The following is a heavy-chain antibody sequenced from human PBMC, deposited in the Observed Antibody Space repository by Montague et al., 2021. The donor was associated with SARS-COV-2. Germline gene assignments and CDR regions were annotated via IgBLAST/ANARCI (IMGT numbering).Heavy chain of an antibody. V-gene: IGHV3-48*03. CDR3: AREGYYDSSGYPLSY. CDR1: GFTFSSYE. CDR2: ISSSGITI. J-gene: IGHJ4*02. D-gene: IGHD3-22*01. Sequence: SLRLSCAASGFTFSSYEMNWLRQAPGKGLEWVSYISSSGITIYYADSVKGRFTISRDNAKNSLYLQMNSLRAEDTAVYYCAREGYYDSSGYPLSYWGQGTLVTVSS.